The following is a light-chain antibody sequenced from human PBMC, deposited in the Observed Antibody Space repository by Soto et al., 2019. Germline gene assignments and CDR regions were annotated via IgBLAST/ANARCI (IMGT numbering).Light chain of an antibody. J-gene: IGKJ5*01. V-gene: IGKV3-15*01. Sequence: EVVLTQSRGTLSLSPGERATLSCMAVQSVSNNYLAWYQQKPGQAPRLLIYGASTRATGVPARFSGSGSGADFTLTISNLQCEDFAAYYCQQYTNWHPITFGQGTRLEIK. CDR2: GAS. CDR1: QSVSNN. CDR3: QQYTNWHPIT.